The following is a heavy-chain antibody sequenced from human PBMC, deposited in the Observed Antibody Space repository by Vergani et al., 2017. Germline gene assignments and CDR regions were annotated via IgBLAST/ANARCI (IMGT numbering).Heavy chain of an antibody. CDR3: AKANGRVVPPDFFYYGMDL. D-gene: IGHD2-2*01. CDR2: ISWDGSST. V-gene: IGHV3-43D*04. J-gene: IGHJ6*02. Sequence: ELQLVESGGTVVKPGGSLGLSCVASGFIFDNYAMHWVRQVPGKGLEWVSLISWDGSSTFYADSVKGRFTISRDNDKNSLHLQMNGLKPDDTALYFCAKANGRVVPPDFFYYGMDLWGQGTTVTVSS. CDR1: GFIFDNYA.